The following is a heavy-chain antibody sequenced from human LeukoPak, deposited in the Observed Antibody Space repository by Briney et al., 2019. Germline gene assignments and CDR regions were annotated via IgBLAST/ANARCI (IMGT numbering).Heavy chain of an antibody. CDR2: INHSGST. D-gene: IGHD3-22*01. CDR1: GGSFSGYY. V-gene: IGHV4-34*01. J-gene: IGHJ4*02. Sequence: SETLSLTCAVYGGSFSGYYWSWIRQPPGKGLEWIGEINHSGSTNYNPSLKSRVTISVDTSKNQFSLILTSVTAADTAVYYCARHYYDTSGYYPWYFDYWGQGTLVTVSS. CDR3: ARHYYDTSGYYPWYFDY.